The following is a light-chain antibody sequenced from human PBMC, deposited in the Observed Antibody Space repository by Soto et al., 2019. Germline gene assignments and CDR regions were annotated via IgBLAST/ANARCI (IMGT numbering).Light chain of an antibody. CDR1: QSISSY. CDR2: AAS. Sequence: DIQMTQSPSSLSASVGDRVTITCRASQSISSYLNWYQQKPGKAPKLLIYAASSLQSGVPSRFSGSGSGTDFTLTISSLQPEDFATYYCQQSYSTPLPLTFGGGTKVEIK. J-gene: IGKJ4*01. V-gene: IGKV1-39*01. CDR3: QQSYSTPLPLT.